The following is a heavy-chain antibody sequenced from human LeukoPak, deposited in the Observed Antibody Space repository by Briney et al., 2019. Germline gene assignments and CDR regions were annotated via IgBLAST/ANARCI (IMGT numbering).Heavy chain of an antibody. J-gene: IGHJ6*02. D-gene: IGHD4-11*01. CDR2: MNPNSDT. CDR1: GYTFTSYD. Sequence: ASVKVSCKASGYTFTSYDINWVRQATGQGLEWMGWMNPNSDTGYAQKFQGRVTMTRNTSISTAYMELSSLRSEDTAVYYCAREDSNYPPPLTVDVWGQGTTVTVSS. CDR3: AREDSNYPPPLTVDV. V-gene: IGHV1-8*01.